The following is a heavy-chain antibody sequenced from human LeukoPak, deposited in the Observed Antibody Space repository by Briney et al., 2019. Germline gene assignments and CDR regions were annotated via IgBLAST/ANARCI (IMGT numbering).Heavy chain of an antibody. CDR2: INPDTGDT. V-gene: IGHV1-2*06. CDR3: AKASRTIFGVVIVVGRPSDAFDA. Sequence: GASVKVSCKASAYSFTGYFLHWVRQAPGQGLEWMGRINPDTGDTNYAQKFQGRVTMTRDTSISTAYMELTSLRSDDTAMYYCAKASRTIFGVVIVVGRPSDAFDAWGQGTMVTVSS. J-gene: IGHJ3*01. CDR1: AYSFTGYF. D-gene: IGHD3-3*01.